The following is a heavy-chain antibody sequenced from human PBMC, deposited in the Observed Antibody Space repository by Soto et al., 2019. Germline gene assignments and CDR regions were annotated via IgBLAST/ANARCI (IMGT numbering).Heavy chain of an antibody. D-gene: IGHD6-19*01. Sequence: SLRLSCAASGFTFSSYGMHWVRQAPGKGLEWVAVISYDGSNKYYADSVKGRFTISRDNSKNTLYLQMNSLRAEDTAVYYCAKDMKPYSSGMIPHWGQGTLVTVSS. CDR3: AKDMKPYSSGMIPH. CDR2: ISYDGSNK. V-gene: IGHV3-30*18. J-gene: IGHJ4*02. CDR1: GFTFSSYG.